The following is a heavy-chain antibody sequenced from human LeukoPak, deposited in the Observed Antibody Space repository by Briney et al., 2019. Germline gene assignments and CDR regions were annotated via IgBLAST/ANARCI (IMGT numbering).Heavy chain of an antibody. V-gene: IGHV3-7*03. CDR2: IKQDGSEK. CDR1: GFTFSSYW. CDR3: ARDGSHYDFWSGYSDPAFDI. J-gene: IGHJ3*02. Sequence: GGPLRLSCAASGFTFSSYWMSWVRQAPGKGLEWVANIKQDGSEKYCVDSVKGRFTISRDNAKNSLYLQMNSLRAEDTAVYYCARDGSHYDFWSGYSDPAFDIWGQGTMVTVSS. D-gene: IGHD3-3*01.